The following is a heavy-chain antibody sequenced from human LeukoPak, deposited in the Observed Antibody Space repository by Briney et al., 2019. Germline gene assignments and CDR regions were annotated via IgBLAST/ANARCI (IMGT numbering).Heavy chain of an antibody. Sequence: ASVKVSCKASGYTFTSYGISWVRQAPGQGLEWMGWISAYNGNTNYAQKLQGRVTMTTDTSTSTAYMELRSLRSDDTAVYYYARSNTIFGVVILSSSSNGMDVWGQGTTVTVSS. CDR2: ISAYNGNT. V-gene: IGHV1-18*01. J-gene: IGHJ6*02. CDR3: ARSNTIFGVVILSSSSNGMDV. CDR1: GYTFTSYG. D-gene: IGHD3-3*01.